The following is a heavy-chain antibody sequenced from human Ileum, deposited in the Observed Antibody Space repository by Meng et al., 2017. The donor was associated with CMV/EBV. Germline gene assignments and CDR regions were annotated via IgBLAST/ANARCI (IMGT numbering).Heavy chain of an antibody. CDR2: IYYSGST. D-gene: IGHD4-17*01. J-gene: IGHJ5*02. CDR3: ARTNYGDYNWFDP. V-gene: IGHV4-31*03. Sequence: QGQLQESGPVLVKPSQTLSLTCTVSGGSISSGGFYWSWIRQHPGKGLEWIGYIYYSGSTYYNPSLRSRVAISIDTSKNQFSLKLTSVTAADTAVYFCARTNYGDYNWFDPWGQGTLVTVSS. CDR1: GGSISSGGFY.